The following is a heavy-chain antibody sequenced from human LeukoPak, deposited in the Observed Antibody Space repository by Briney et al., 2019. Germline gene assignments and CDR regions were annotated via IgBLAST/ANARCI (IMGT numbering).Heavy chain of an antibody. CDR3: DRSWSSDRGYCDY. V-gene: IGHV1-18*01. J-gene: IGHJ4*02. Sequence: ASVKVSCKTSGHTFTRYGITSVRQAPGQGLEWMGWISAYNGKTDYARKLQERVTMITDTSTSTAYMELRSLRSDDTAVYGCDRSWSSDRGYCDYWGKGTLVTVSS. CDR1: GHTFTRYG. CDR2: ISAYNGKT.